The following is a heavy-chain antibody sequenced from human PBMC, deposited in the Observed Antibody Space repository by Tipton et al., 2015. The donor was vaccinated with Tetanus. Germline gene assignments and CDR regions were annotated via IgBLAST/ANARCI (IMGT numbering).Heavy chain of an antibody. J-gene: IGHJ6*01. Sequence: QSGAEVKKPGSSVKVSCEASGDTFSSYAISWMRQAPGQGLEWMGGIIPSLGSTTYAPKFQGRITITADEVTTTAYMEVSSLTSEDTAVFYCARGGSYSGIYYYYAMDVWGQGTTVTVSS. D-gene: IGHD1-26*01. V-gene: IGHV1-69*01. CDR3: ARGGSYSGIYYYYAMDV. CDR1: GDTFSSYA. CDR2: IIPSLGST.